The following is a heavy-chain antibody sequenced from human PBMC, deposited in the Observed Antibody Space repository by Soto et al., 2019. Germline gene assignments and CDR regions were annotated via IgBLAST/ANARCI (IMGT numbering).Heavy chain of an antibody. Sequence: RLSCAASGFTFSNAWMSWVRQAPGKWLEWVGRIKSKTDGGTTDYAAPVKGRFTISRDDSKNTLYLQMNSLKTEDTAVYYCTTGYYYDSSGYYYGSAFDIWGQGTMVTVSS. J-gene: IGHJ3*02. CDR1: GFTFSNAW. D-gene: IGHD3-22*01. V-gene: IGHV3-15*01. CDR3: TTGYYYDSSGYYYGSAFDI. CDR2: IKSKTDGGTT.